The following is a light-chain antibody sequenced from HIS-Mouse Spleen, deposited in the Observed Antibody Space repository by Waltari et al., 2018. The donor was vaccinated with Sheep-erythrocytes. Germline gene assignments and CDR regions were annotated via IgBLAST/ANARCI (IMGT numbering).Light chain of an antibody. V-gene: IGLV1-44*01. Sequence: QSVLTQPPSASGTPGQRVPIPCSGSSSNIGSNTVNWYQQLPGTAPKLLIYSNNQRPSGVPDRLSGSKSGTSASLAISGLQSEDEADYYCAAWDDSLNGVVFGGGTKLTVL. CDR1: SSNIGSNT. CDR3: AAWDDSLNGVV. J-gene: IGLJ2*01. CDR2: SNN.